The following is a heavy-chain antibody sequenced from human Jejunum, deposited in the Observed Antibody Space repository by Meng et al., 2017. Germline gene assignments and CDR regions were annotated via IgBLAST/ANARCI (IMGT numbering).Heavy chain of an antibody. V-gene: IGHV3-48*03. CDR3: ATVGTADY. D-gene: IGHD2-21*02. CDR2: ISNSGFTI. J-gene: IGHJ4*02. Sequence: GESLKISCAASGFSFSSYEMHWVRQAPGKGLEWVSSISNSGFTIYYADSVKGRFSISRDNAENSLHLQMNSLKAEDTAVYYCATVGTADYWGQGTLVTVSS. CDR1: GFSFSSYE.